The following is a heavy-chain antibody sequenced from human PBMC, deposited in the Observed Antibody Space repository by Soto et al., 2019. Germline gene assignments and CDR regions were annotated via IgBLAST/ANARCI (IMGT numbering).Heavy chain of an antibody. Sequence: AETLSLTCAVYGGSFSGYYWSWIRQPPGKGLEWIGEINHSGSTNYNPSIKSRVTISVDTSKNQFSLKLSSVTAADTAVYYCARGGRRGYSYGYLDYWGQGTLVTVSS. CDR2: INHSGST. D-gene: IGHD5-18*01. V-gene: IGHV4-34*01. CDR1: GGSFSGYY. J-gene: IGHJ4*02. CDR3: ARGGRRGYSYGYLDY.